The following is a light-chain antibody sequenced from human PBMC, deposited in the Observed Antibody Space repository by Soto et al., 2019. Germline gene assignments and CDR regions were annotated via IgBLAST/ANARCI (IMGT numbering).Light chain of an antibody. CDR2: STN. CDR3: LLYSASVYGGVQLV. Sequence: QTVVTQEPSLTVSPGGTVTLTCASSTGAVTSGHYPNWFQQKPGQAPRALIYSTNSKHSWTPARFSGSLLGGKAALTLSDVQPEDEAEYYCLLYSASVYGGVQLVFGGGTKLTVL. CDR1: TGAVTSGHY. J-gene: IGLJ2*01. V-gene: IGLV7-43*01.